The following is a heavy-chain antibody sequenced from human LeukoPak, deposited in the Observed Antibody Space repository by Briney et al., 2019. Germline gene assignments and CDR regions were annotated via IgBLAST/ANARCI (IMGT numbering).Heavy chain of an antibody. Sequence: PSETLSLTCAVSGGSFSDYYWSWIRQSPGRGLEWIGEINQSGSTDYNPSLKSRVIISMDTSKTQFSLNLSSVTAADTAVYYCARDFDSSGYYPSYWGQGTPVTVSS. CDR1: GGSFSDYY. J-gene: IGHJ4*02. CDR3: ARDFDSSGYYPSY. V-gene: IGHV4-34*01. D-gene: IGHD3-22*01. CDR2: INQSGST.